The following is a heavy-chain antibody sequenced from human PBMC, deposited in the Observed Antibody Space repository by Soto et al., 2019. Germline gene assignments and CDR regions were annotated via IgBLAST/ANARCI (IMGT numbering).Heavy chain of an antibody. V-gene: IGHV1-69*12. Sequence: QVRLEQSEAEVKKPGSSVKVSCKASGGTFSNYAISWVRQAPGQGLEWMGVIILPFGTPNYAQTFQGRVTITADESMTTAYMELSGLRSEDTAVYYWARGPDYGGYFDYWGRGTLVTVSS. D-gene: IGHD4-17*01. CDR3: ARGPDYGGYFDY. CDR2: IILPFGTP. CDR1: GGTFSNYA. J-gene: IGHJ4*02.